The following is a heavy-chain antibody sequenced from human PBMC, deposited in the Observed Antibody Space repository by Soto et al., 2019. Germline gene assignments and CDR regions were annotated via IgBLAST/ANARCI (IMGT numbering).Heavy chain of an antibody. V-gene: IGHV3-30*18. CDR2: ISYDGSNK. CDR1: GFSFGNHG. CDR3: AKDTYYHDSSGYYVFEY. Sequence: RLSCAASGFSFGNHGMHWVRQARGKGLEWVAVISYDGSNKYYADSVKGRFTISRDNSKNTLYLQMNSLRAEDTAVYYCAKDTYYHDSSGYYVFEYWGQGTLVTVSS. D-gene: IGHD3-22*01. J-gene: IGHJ4*02.